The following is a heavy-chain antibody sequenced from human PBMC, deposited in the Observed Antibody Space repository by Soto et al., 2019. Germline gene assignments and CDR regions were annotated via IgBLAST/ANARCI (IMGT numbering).Heavy chain of an antibody. J-gene: IGHJ6*02. V-gene: IGHV1-18*01. CDR1: GYTFTSYG. D-gene: IGHD6-19*01. Sequence: GASVKVSCKASGYTFTSYGISWVRQAPGQGLEWMGWISAYNGNTNYAQKLQGRVTMTTDTSTSTAYMELRSLRSDDTAVYYCERDSRIAVAVRIYYYYGMDVWGQGTTVTVSS. CDR2: ISAYNGNT. CDR3: ERDSRIAVAVRIYYYYGMDV.